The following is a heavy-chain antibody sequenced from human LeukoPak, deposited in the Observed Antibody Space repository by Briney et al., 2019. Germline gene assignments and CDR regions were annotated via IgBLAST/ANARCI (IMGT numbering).Heavy chain of an antibody. CDR2: INPNSGGT. D-gene: IGHD1-26*01. CDR1: GYTFTRYY. V-gene: IGHV1-2*02. J-gene: IGHJ4*02. Sequence: ASVKVSCKASGYTFTRYYMHWVRQAPGQGLEWMGWINPNSGGTNYAQKFQGRVTMTRDTSISTAYMELSRLRSDDTAVYYCARGLVGATPFDYWGQGTLVTVSS. CDR3: ARGLVGATPFDY.